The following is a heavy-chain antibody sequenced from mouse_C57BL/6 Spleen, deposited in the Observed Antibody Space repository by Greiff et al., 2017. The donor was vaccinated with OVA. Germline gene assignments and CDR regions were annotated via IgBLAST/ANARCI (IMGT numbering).Heavy chain of an antibody. D-gene: IGHD1-1*01. CDR3: ARGGTVGAKGYWYFDV. V-gene: IGHV1-9*01. CDR2: ILPGSGST. J-gene: IGHJ1*03. CDR1: GYTFTGYW. Sequence: VHLVESGAELMKPGASVKLSCKATGYTFTGYWIEWVKQRPGHGLEWIGEILPGSGSTNYNEKFKGKATFTADTSSNTAYMQLSSLSTEDSAIYYCARGGTVGAKGYWYFDVWGTGTTVTVSS.